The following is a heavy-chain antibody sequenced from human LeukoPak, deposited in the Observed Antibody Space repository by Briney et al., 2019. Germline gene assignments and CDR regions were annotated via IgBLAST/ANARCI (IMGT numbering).Heavy chain of an antibody. D-gene: IGHD1-26*01. CDR3: AKEGDVVRATTGIDY. V-gene: IGHV3-30*18. CDR2: ISYDGSNR. CDR1: GFTFSRYG. J-gene: IGHJ4*02. Sequence: GGSLRLSCAASGFTFSRYGMHWVRQAPGKGLEWVAVISYDGSNRYYEDSVKGRFNISRDNSKNTLYLQMNSLRAEDTAVYYCAKEGDVVRATTGIDYWGQGTLITVSS.